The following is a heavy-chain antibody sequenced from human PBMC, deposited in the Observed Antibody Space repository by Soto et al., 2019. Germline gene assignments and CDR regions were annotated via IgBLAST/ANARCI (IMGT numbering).Heavy chain of an antibody. CDR2: MNPNTGDT. CDR3: ARGDGYSFEY. J-gene: IGHJ4*02. V-gene: IGHV1-8*01. D-gene: IGHD4-4*01. Sequence: QVQLVQSGAEVKKPGASVKVSCKASGYTFISYDINWVRQATGQGLEWMGWMNPNTGDTGYAQKFQGRVTMTRNTSINTANLKLSSLRSDDTAVYFCARGDGYSFEYWGQGTLVTVSS. CDR1: GYTFISYD.